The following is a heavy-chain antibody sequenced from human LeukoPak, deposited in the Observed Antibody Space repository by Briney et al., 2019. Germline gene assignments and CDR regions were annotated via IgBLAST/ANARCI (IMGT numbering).Heavy chain of an antibody. Sequence: SETLSLTCAVYGGSFSGYYWSWIRQPPGKGLEWIGEINHSGSTNYNPSLKSRVTISVDTSKNQFSLKLSSVAAADTAVYYCARGRPGVGVRKAGKFDPWGQGTLVTVSS. V-gene: IGHV4-34*01. J-gene: IGHJ5*02. D-gene: IGHD1-26*01. CDR3: ARGRPGVGVRKAGKFDP. CDR2: INHSGST. CDR1: GGSFSGYY.